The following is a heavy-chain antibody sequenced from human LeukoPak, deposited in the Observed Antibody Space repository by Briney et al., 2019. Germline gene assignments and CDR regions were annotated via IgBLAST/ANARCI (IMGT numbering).Heavy chain of an antibody. V-gene: IGHV3-23*01. D-gene: IGHD5-12*01. Sequence: PGGSLRLSCAASGFTFSSYAMSWVRQAPGKGLEWVSAISGSGGSTYYADSVKGRFTISRDNSKNTLYLQMNSLRAEDTAVYYCAKDAKGYSGYDAFSYYFDYWGQGTLVTVSS. CDR3: AKDAKGYSGYDAFSYYFDY. J-gene: IGHJ4*02. CDR2: ISGSGGST. CDR1: GFTFSSYA.